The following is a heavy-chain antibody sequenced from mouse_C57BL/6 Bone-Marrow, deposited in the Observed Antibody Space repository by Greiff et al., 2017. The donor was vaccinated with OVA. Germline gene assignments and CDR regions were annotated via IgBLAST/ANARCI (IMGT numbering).Heavy chain of an antibody. CDR3: ARVYGSSYEFAY. V-gene: IGHV3-6*01. CDR2: ISYDGSN. CDR1: GYSITSGYY. J-gene: IGHJ3*01. Sequence: EVQLVESGPGLVKPSQSLSLTCSVTGYSITSGYYWNWIRQFPGNKLEWMGYISYDGSNNYNPSLKNRISITRDTSKNQFFLKLNSVTTEDTATYYCARVYGSSYEFAYWGQGTLVTVSA. D-gene: IGHD1-1*01.